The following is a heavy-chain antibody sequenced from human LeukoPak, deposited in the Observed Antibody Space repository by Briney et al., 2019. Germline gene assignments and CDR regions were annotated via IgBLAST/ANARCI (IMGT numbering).Heavy chain of an antibody. J-gene: IGHJ4*02. CDR2: IYYSGST. D-gene: IGHD6-6*01. CDR1: GGSISSYY. CDR3: ATIAARARFFDY. Sequence: SETLSLTCTVSGGSISSYYWSWIRQPPGKGLEWIGYIYYSGSTNYNPSLKSRVTISVDTSKNQFSLKLSSVTAADTAVYYCATIAARARFFDYWGQGTLVTVSS. V-gene: IGHV4-59*01.